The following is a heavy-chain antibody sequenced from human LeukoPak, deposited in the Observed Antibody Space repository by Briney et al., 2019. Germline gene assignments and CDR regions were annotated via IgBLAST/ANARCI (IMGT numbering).Heavy chain of an antibody. V-gene: IGHV4-39*07. CDR1: GGSISSSSYY. D-gene: IGHD5-24*01. CDR2: IYYSGST. Sequence: SETLSLTCTVSGGSISSSSYYWGWIRQPPGKGLEWIGSIYYSGSTYYNPSLKSRVTISVDTSKNQFSLKLSSVTAADTAEYYCAREEGDGYNAFDYWGQGTLVTVSS. CDR3: AREEGDGYNAFDY. J-gene: IGHJ4*02.